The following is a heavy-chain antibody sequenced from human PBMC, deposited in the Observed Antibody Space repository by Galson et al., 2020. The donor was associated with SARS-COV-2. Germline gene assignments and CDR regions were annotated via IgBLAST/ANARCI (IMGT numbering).Heavy chain of an antibody. CDR3: ARVARPYYGMDV. V-gene: IGHV4-30-4*01. Sequence: ETSETLSLTCTVSGGSISSGAYYWSWIRQPPGQGLEWIGYIYYSGSTYSNPSLKSRLTISVDTSMNQFSLKLSSVTAADTAVYYCARVARPYYGMDVWGQGTTVTVSS. J-gene: IGHJ6*02. CDR1: GGSISSGAYY. D-gene: IGHD6-6*01. CDR2: IYYSGST.